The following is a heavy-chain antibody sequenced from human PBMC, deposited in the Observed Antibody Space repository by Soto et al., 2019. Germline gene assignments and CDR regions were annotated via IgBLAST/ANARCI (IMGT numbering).Heavy chain of an antibody. V-gene: IGHV3-23*01. CDR1: GFTFSSYA. J-gene: IGHJ4*02. Sequence: GGSLRLSCAASGFTFSSYAMSWVRQAPGKGLEWVSAISGSGGSTYYADSVKGRFTISRDNSKNTLYLQMNSLRAEDTAVYYCAKDLGFEYGSGSYYNEVPHYFDYWGQGTLVTISS. CDR3: AKDLGFEYGSGSYYNEVPHYFDY. D-gene: IGHD3-10*01. CDR2: ISGSGGST.